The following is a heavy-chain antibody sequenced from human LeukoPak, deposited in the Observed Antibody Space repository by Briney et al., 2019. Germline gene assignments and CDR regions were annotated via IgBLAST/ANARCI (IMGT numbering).Heavy chain of an antibody. CDR1: GFTFSSYS. CDR3: ARDPNYYYDSGGYYYYFDY. V-gene: IGHV3-21*01. CDR2: ISSSSRYI. D-gene: IGHD3-22*01. J-gene: IGHJ4*02. Sequence: GGSLRLSCAASGFTFSSYSMNWVRQAPGKGLEWVSSISSSSRYIYFADSLKGRFTISRDNAKSSLFLQMNSLRAEDTAVYYCARDPNYYYDSGGYYYYFDYWGQGTLVTVSS.